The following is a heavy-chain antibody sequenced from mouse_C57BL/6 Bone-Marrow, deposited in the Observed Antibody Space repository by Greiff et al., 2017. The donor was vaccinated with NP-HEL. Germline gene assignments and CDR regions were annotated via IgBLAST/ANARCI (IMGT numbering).Heavy chain of an antibody. Sequence: EVKLVESGGGLVKPGGSLKLSCAASGFTFSSYAMSWVRQTPEKSLEWVATISDGGSYTYYPANVKGRFTIPRDNAQNNLYLQMSHLKSEDTAMYDCARGPYYYGSSYWYFDVWGTGTTVTVAS. D-gene: IGHD1-1*01. CDR3: ARGPYYYGSSYWYFDV. CDR2: ISDGGSYT. V-gene: IGHV5-4*03. CDR1: GFTFSSYA. J-gene: IGHJ1*03.